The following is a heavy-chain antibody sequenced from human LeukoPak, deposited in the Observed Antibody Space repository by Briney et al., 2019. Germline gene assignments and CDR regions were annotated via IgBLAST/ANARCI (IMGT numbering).Heavy chain of an antibody. J-gene: IGHJ5*02. CDR1: GFTFSSYA. V-gene: IGHV3-23*01. CDR2: ISGSGGNT. Sequence: GGSLRLSCAASGFTFSSYAMSWVRQAPGKGLEWVSAISGSGGNTYYADSVKGRFTISRDNSKNTLYLQMNSLRAEDTAVYYCARTMRNSYSSSSNWFDPWGQGTLVTVFS. CDR3: ARTMRNSYSSSSNWFDP. D-gene: IGHD6-6*01.